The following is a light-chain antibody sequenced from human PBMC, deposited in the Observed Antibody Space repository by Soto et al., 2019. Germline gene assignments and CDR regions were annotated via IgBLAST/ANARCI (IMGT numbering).Light chain of an antibody. Sequence: QSVLTQPPSASGTPGQRVTISCPGSSSNIGSNTVNWYQQLPGTAPKLLIYSNNQRPSGVPDRFSGSKSGTSASLAISGLQSEDEADYYCAAWDDSLNGPAFGGGTQLTVL. CDR3: AAWDDSLNGPA. J-gene: IGLJ7*01. CDR2: SNN. V-gene: IGLV1-44*01. CDR1: SSNIGSNT.